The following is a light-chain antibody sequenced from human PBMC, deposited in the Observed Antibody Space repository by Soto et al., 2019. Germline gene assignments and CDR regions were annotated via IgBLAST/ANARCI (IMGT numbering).Light chain of an antibody. J-gene: IGKJ1*01. CDR2: GSS. Sequence: EIAITQAPATRSVSPGQRATLSCRASQSVSMNFAWYQQIPGQAPRLLIYGSSTRATGIPARFSGSGSGTEFTLTISSLQSEDFAVYYCQQYNDWPRTFGQGTKVDIK. V-gene: IGKV3-15*01. CDR3: QQYNDWPRT. CDR1: QSVSMN.